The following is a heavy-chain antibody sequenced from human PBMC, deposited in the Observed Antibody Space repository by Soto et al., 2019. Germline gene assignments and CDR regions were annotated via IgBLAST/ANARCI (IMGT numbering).Heavy chain of an antibody. J-gene: IGHJ6*02. V-gene: IGHV3-23*01. Sequence: RSQRLSCAASGFTFSSYAMSWVREPPGNGLEWVSAISGSGGSTYYADSVKGQFTVSRDNSKNTRYLQMNRLRAEDTAVYYCAKCYPFLAGDGTEVGYYGMDVWGQGTTVTVSS. CDR1: GFTFSSYA. CDR2: ISGSGGST. D-gene: IGHD6-19*01. CDR3: AKCYPFLAGDGTEVGYYGMDV.